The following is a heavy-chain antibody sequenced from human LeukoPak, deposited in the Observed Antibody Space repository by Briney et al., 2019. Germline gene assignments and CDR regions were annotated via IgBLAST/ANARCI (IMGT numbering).Heavy chain of an antibody. CDR2: ITTYNGNT. J-gene: IGHJ4*02. Sequence: ASVKVSCKASGYTFTIYGISWVRQAPGQGLEWMGWITTYNGNTNSAQNFQGRVTMTTDTSTSTAHMELKSLRSDDTAVYYCARAVAGCPFDYWGQGTLVTVSS. CDR3: ARAVAGCPFDY. V-gene: IGHV1-18*01. CDR1: GYTFTIYG. D-gene: IGHD6-19*01.